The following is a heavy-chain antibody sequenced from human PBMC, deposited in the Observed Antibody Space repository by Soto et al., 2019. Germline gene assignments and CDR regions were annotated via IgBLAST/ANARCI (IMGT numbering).Heavy chain of an antibody. J-gene: IGHJ5*02. CDR3: ARDWMPGLGSNWATNRFDP. Sequence: QVQLVESGGGVVQPGTSLRLSCAASGFTFSSYAMHWVRQAPGKGLEWLAVISYDENSKYYADSVKGRFTISRDNSKNTLYLQVNSLRSEDTAVYYCARDWMPGLGSNWATNRFDPWGQGTLVTVSS. CDR2: ISYDENSK. D-gene: IGHD3-10*01. V-gene: IGHV3-30-3*01. CDR1: GFTFSSYA.